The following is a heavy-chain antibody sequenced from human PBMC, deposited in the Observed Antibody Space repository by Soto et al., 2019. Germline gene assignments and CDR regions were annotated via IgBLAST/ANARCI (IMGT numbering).Heavy chain of an antibody. CDR2: IKEDGSVK. V-gene: IGHV3-7*03. J-gene: IGHJ4*02. Sequence: GGSLRLSCEGFGLTFSPYWMTWVRQAPGKGLEWVASIKEDGSVKNYADSVKGRFTVSRDNVKRAMFLQMTSVRADDTAVYFCTRDVSSEYASILDVWGRGARVTVSS. CDR3: TRDVSSEYASILDV. CDR1: GLTFSPYW. D-gene: IGHD3-3*01.